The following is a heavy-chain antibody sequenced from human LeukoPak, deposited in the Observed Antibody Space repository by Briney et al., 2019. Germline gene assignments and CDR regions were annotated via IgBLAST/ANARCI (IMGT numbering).Heavy chain of an antibody. V-gene: IGHV4-39*07. CDR2: IYYSGST. Sequence: SETLSLTCSVSGGSISSNNYYWGWIRQPPGKGLEWIGNIYYSGSTNYNPSLKSRVTISVDTSKNQFSLKLSSVTAADTAVYYCAGVQWLNDYWGQGTLVTVSS. CDR3: AGVQWLNDY. J-gene: IGHJ4*02. D-gene: IGHD6-19*01. CDR1: GGSISSNNYY.